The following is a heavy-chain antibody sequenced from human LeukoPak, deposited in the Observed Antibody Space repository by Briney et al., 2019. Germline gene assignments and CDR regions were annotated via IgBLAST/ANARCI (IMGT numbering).Heavy chain of an antibody. CDR2: IYYTGST. D-gene: IGHD2-8*01. Sequence: PSETLSLTCTVSGGSISSFYWSWIRQPPGKGLEWIGYIYYTGSTNCNPSLKSRVTLSVDTSKNQFSLKLSSVTAADTAVYYCARQYAYYYYYMDVWGKGTTVIVSS. V-gene: IGHV4-59*01. CDR1: GGSISSFY. J-gene: IGHJ6*03. CDR3: ARQYAYYYYYMDV.